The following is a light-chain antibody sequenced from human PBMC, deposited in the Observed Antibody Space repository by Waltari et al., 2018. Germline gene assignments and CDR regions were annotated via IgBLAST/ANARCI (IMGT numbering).Light chain of an antibody. Sequence: QSVLTQPPSASGTPGQRVPIPCSGTSSNIGSYLVKWYQQLPGPAPKLLIYINNQRPSGVPDRFSGSKSGTSASLAISGLQSEDEADYYCAGWDDRLNGVVFGGGTKLTVL. CDR1: SSNIGSYL. CDR2: INN. V-gene: IGLV1-44*01. J-gene: IGLJ3*02. CDR3: AGWDDRLNGVV.